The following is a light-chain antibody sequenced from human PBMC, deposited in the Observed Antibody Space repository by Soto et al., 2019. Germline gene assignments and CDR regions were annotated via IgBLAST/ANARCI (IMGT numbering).Light chain of an antibody. CDR2: GAY. CDR3: QQSFGAPRT. CDR1: QSISTY. Sequence: DIQMTQSPSSLSASLGDRVTVTCRASQSISTYLNWFQQRPGKAPKLLIYGAYTLQDGVPSRFSGSGSETEFTLTISSLRPEDFATYYCQQSFGAPRTFGQGTRVDIK. V-gene: IGKV1-39*01. J-gene: IGKJ1*01.